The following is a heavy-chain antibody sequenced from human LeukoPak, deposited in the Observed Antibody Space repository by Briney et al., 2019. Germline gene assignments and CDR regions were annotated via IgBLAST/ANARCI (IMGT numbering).Heavy chain of an antibody. D-gene: IGHD3-22*01. J-gene: IGHJ4*02. CDR2: IYSGGSP. V-gene: IGHV3-53*01. CDR1: GFTFSTNY. Sequence: PGGSLRLSCAASGFTFSTNYMSWVRQAPGEGLEWVSVIYSGGSPYYADSVKGRFTISRDNSKNTLYLQMNSLRAEDTAVYYCARDLNYYDSSGYGDWGQGTLVTVSS. CDR3: ARDLNYYDSSGYGD.